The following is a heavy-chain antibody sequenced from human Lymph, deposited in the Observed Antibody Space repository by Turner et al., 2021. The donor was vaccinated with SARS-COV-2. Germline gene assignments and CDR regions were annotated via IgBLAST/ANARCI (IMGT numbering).Heavy chain of an antibody. CDR2: ISGSGGST. CDR3: AKEGDTAMVNFDY. CDR1: GFTFNSYA. D-gene: IGHD5-18*01. V-gene: IGHV3-23*01. Sequence: EVQLLESGGGLEQPGGSLRFPCAASGFTFNSYAKSWVRQAPGKGLEWVSAISGSGGSTYYADSVKGRFTISRDNSKNTLYLQMNSLRAEDTAVYYCAKEGDTAMVNFDYWGQGTLVTVSS. J-gene: IGHJ4*02.